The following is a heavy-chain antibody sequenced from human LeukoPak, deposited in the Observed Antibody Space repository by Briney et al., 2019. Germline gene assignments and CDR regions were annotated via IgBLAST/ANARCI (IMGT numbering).Heavy chain of an antibody. CDR1: GFTFSSNL. CDR3: AKDFSGAIDS. D-gene: IGHD3-10*01. J-gene: IGHJ4*02. V-gene: IGHV3-74*01. Sequence: GGSLRLSCAASGFTFSSNLMHWVRQGPGKGLVWVSHINRDGTSTRYADSVKGRFTISRDNAKNTLYLQMNSLRAEDTAVYFCAKDFSGAIDSWGRGTQVTVSS. CDR2: INRDGTST.